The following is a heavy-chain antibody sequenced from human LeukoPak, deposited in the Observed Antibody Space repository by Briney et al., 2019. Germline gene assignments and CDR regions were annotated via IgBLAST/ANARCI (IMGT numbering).Heavy chain of an antibody. D-gene: IGHD1-26*01. CDR2: IGNRANNYIT. CDR1: GFAFSDQY. J-gene: IGHJ3*02. V-gene: IGHV3-72*01. CDR3: TRGYSGLSVYAFDI. Sequence: GGSLRLSCAASGFAFSDQYMDWVRQAPGKGLEWICRIGNRANNYITEYAASVKGRFTISRDDSKNSLFLQMNSLKTEDTALYYCTRGYSGLSVYAFDIWGQGTMVTVSS.